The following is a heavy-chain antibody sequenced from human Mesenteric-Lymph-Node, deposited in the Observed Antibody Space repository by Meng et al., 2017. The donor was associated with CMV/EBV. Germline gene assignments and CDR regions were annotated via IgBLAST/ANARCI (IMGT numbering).Heavy chain of an antibody. CDR2: IYSGDDK. CDR1: GFSLSTSGVS. CDR3: AHGPVRSFDY. D-gene: IGHD6-19*01. Sequence: LPCTFSGFSLSTSGVSVGWIRQSPGKALQWLALIYSGDDKRYSPLLKSRLTITKDTSKNQVVLRMTNMDPADTATYYCAHGPVRSFDYWGQGTLVTVSS. V-gene: IGHV2-5*02. J-gene: IGHJ4*02.